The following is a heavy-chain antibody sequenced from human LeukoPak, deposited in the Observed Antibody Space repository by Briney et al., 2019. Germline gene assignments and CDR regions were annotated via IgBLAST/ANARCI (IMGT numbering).Heavy chain of an antibody. Sequence: GGSLRLSCAASGFTFSSYDMHWVRQATRKGLQMVSAIGTAGDTYYPGSVKCRFTISRENAKSSLYLQMNSLRAGDTAVYFCQAGDCIRYFDWLLSPGTFDIWGQGTMVTVSS. CDR2: IGTAGDT. J-gene: IGHJ3*02. V-gene: IGHV3-13*01. D-gene: IGHD3-9*01. CDR1: GFTFSSYD. CDR3: QAGDCIRYFDWLLSPGTFDI.